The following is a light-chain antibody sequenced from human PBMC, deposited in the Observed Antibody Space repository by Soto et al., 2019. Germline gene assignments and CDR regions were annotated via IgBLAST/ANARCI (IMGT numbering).Light chain of an antibody. CDR1: TSDVGGYDY. J-gene: IGLJ1*01. CDR3: CSYAGDFYV. V-gene: IGLV2-11*01. Sequence: QSVLTQPRSVSGSPGQSVAISCTGTTSDVGGYDYVSWHQQHPGKAPELIIFDVSKRPSGVPDRFSGSKSGNTASLTISGLQAEDEDDYFCCSYAGDFYVFGSGTKVTVL. CDR2: DVS.